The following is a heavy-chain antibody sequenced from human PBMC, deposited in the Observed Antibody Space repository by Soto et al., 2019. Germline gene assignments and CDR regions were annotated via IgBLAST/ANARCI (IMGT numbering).Heavy chain of an antibody. CDR3: ARDSYYNDSSGYIDY. CDR2: IWYDGSNK. Sequence: GGPMRLSWTASGFTFISYGMHWVRQAPGKGLEWVAVIWYDGSNKYYADSVKGRFTISRDNSKNTLYLQMNSLRAEDTAVYYCARDSYYNDSSGYIDYWGQGTLVTVSS. J-gene: IGHJ4*02. D-gene: IGHD3-22*01. CDR1: GFTFISYG. V-gene: IGHV3-33*01.